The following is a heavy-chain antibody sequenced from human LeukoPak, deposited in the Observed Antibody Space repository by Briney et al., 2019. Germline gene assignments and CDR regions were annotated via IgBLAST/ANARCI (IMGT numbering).Heavy chain of an antibody. J-gene: IGHJ4*02. Sequence: PRGSLRLSCAASGFTFSSYAMSWVRQAPGKGLEWVSAISGSGGSTYYADSVKGRFTISRDNSKNTLYLQMNSLRAEDTAVYYCAKTMVRGVIIPLFDYWGQGTLVTVSS. CDR3: AKTMVRGVIIPLFDY. D-gene: IGHD3-10*01. CDR1: GFTFSSYA. CDR2: ISGSGGST. V-gene: IGHV3-23*01.